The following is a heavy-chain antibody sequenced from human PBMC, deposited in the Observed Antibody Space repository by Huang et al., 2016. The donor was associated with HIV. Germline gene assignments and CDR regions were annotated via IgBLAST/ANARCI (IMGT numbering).Heavy chain of an antibody. CDR3: AKDYGRYSNYFDY. J-gene: IGHJ4*02. D-gene: IGHD3-16*02. CDR2: IRWDGFTT. Sequence: EVQLVESGGVVVQPGGSLRLSCAGSGFTFDDYTMHWVRQAAGKGLVWVSLIRWDGFTTFYTDSVKGRFTVSRDNSKNSLYLQMNNLRTEDTAIYYCAKDYGRYSNYFDYWGQGTLVTVSS. V-gene: IGHV3-43*01. CDR1: GFTFDDYT.